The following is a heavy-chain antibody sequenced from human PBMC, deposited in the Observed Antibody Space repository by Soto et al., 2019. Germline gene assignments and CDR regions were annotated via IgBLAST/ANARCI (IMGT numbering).Heavy chain of an antibody. Sequence: SETLSLTCTVSGGSISSYYWSWIRQPPGKGLEWIGYIYYSGSTNYNPSLKSRVTISVDTSKNQFSLKLSSVTAADTAVYYCARGGYYDSSGYYNDYCGQGTLVTVSS. CDR3: ARGGYYDSSGYYNDY. CDR1: GGSISSYY. CDR2: IYYSGST. V-gene: IGHV4-59*01. D-gene: IGHD3-22*01. J-gene: IGHJ4*02.